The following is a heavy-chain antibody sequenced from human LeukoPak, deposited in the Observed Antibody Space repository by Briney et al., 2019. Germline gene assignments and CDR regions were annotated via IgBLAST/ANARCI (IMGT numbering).Heavy chain of an antibody. J-gene: IGHJ4*02. V-gene: IGHV3-21*01. CDR2: ISSSSSYI. Sequence: PGGSLRLSCAASGFTFSSYSMNWVRQAPGKGLEWVSSISSSSSYIYSADSVKGRFTISRDNAKNSLYLQMNSLRAEDTAVYYCARDVVVRGTVLDYWGQGTLVTVSS. CDR3: ARDVVVRGTVLDY. D-gene: IGHD2-21*01. CDR1: GFTFSSYS.